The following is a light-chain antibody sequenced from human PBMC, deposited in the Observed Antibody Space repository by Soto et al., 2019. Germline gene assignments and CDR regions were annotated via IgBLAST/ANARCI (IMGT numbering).Light chain of an antibody. CDR1: QNIASY. V-gene: IGKV1-39*01. J-gene: IGKJ5*01. Sequence: DIQMTQSPYSLSASVGDRVTITCRANQNIASYLNWYQQKTGKPPKILIYGASSLQSGVPSRFSASGSGTDLSLTISSLQPEDFATYSCQKNYDTPITCGQGTRLDIK. CDR3: QKNYDTPIT. CDR2: GAS.